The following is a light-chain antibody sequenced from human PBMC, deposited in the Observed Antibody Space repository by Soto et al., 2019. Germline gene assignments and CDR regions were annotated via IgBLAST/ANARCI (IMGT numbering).Light chain of an antibody. CDR1: QTISSW. J-gene: IGKJ4*01. CDR3: QQLNSYLLT. Sequence: DIQMTQSPSTLSASVGDRVTITCRASQTISSWLAWYQQKPGNAPKLLIYAASTLQSGVPSRFSGSGSGTEFTLTISSLQPEDFTTYYCQQLNSYLLTFGGGTKVDIK. V-gene: IGKV1-5*01. CDR2: AAS.